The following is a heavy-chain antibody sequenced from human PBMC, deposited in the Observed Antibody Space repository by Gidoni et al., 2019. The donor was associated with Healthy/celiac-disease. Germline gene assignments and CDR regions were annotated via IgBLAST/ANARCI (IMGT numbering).Heavy chain of an antibody. D-gene: IGHD2-21*02. CDR2: IKSKTDGGTT. CDR3: TTVSAGGNSWADAFDI. Sequence: EVQLVESGGGLVKPGGSSRLSCAASGFTFSNARMSWVRQAPGTGLEWVGRIKSKTDGGTTDYAAPVKGRFTISRDDSKNTLYLQMNSLKTEDTAVYYCTTVSAGGNSWADAFDIWGQGTMVTVSS. J-gene: IGHJ3*02. CDR1: GFTFSNAR. V-gene: IGHV3-15*01.